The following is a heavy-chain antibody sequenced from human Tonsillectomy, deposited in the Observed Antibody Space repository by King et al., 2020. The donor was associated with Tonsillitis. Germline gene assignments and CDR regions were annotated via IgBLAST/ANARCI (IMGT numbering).Heavy chain of an antibody. V-gene: IGHV3-33*05. CDR1: GSTFSSYA. CDR2: ISYDGSKK. Sequence: QVQLVESGGGVVQPGRSLRLSCAASGSTFSSYAMHWVRQAPGKGLEWVAVISYDGSKKYYADSVKGRFTISRDNAKNTLYLQMNSLRAEDTAVYYCARGKYGMDVWGQGTTVTVSS. J-gene: IGHJ6*02. CDR3: ARGKYGMDV.